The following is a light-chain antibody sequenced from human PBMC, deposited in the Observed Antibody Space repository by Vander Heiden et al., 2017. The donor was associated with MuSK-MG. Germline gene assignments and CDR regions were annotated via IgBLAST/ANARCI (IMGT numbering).Light chain of an antibody. V-gene: IGLV3-19*01. Sequence: SSELTQDPAVSVALGQTVRITCQGDSLRSYHAGWYQQKPGQAPPLVIYGQNNRPSGIPDRFSGSTSGNTASLTITGALAEDEADYYCNSRGNADVVFGGGTRLTVL. CDR2: GQN. J-gene: IGLJ2*01. CDR3: NSRGNADVV. CDR1: SLRSYH.